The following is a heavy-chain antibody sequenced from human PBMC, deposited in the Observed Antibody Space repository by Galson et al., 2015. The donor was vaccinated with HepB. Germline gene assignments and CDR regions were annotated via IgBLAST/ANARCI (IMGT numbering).Heavy chain of an antibody. Sequence: SLRLSCAASGFTFSSYSMNWVRQAPGKGLEWVSYISSSSSTIYYADSVKGRFTISRDNAKNSLYLQMNSLRAEDTAVYYCARAGGSYYHWDYYYMDVWGKGTTVTVSS. CDR1: GFTFSSYS. D-gene: IGHD1-26*01. CDR3: ARAGGSYYHWDYYYMDV. CDR2: ISSSSSTI. J-gene: IGHJ6*03. V-gene: IGHV3-48*01.